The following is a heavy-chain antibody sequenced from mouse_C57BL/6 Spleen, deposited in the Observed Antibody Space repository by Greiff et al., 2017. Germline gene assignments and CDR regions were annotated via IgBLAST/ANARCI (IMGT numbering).Heavy chain of an antibody. D-gene: IGHD1-1*01. CDR1: GYAFSSYW. Sequence: QVQLQQSGAELVKPGASVKISCKASGYAFSSYWMNWVKQRPGQGLEWIGQIYPGDGDTNYNGKFKGKATLTADKSSSTAYMQLSSLTSEDSAVYVCARDGSSCHWYFDVWGTGTTVTVAS. CDR2: IYPGDGDT. CDR3: ARDGSSCHWYFDV. J-gene: IGHJ1*03. V-gene: IGHV1-80*01.